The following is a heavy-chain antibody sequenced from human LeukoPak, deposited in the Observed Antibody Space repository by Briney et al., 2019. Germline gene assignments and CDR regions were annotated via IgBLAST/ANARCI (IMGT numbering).Heavy chain of an antibody. J-gene: IGHJ3*02. CDR2: MNPNSGNT. Sequence: ASVKVPCKASGYTFTNYDINWVRQATGQGLGWMGWMNPNSGNTGYAQKFQGRVTMTRNTSISTAYMELSSLRSEDTAVYYCARAAALHDAFDIWGQGTMVTVSS. CDR3: ARAAALHDAFDI. V-gene: IGHV1-8*01. CDR1: GYTFTNYD. D-gene: IGHD6-13*01.